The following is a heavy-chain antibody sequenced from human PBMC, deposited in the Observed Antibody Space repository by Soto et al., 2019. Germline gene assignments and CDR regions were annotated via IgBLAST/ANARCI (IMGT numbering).Heavy chain of an antibody. CDR3: ARVPVAVAATEDYYGLDV. V-gene: IGHV4-4*07. J-gene: IGHJ6*02. CDR1: GVSITSYY. Sequence: SETLSLTCSVSGVSITSYYRSWIRQSAGGGLEWMGRINTDGLSTYSPSFKSRLTMSLDTSKNQVSLRLISVTAADTAVYFCARVPVAVAATEDYYGLDVWGQGTTVTVSS. CDR2: INTDGLS. D-gene: IGHD2-15*01.